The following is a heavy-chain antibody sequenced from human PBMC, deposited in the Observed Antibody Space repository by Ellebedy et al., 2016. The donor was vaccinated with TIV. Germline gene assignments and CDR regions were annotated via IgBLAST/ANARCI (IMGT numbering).Heavy chain of an antibody. J-gene: IGHJ3*02. CDR3: AGSSWYMAFDI. D-gene: IGHD6-13*01. Sequence: GESLKISXVASGFTFSNYAMNWVRQAPGKGLEWVAVISYDGSKKYYADSVKGRFTISRDNAKNSLYLQMNSLRAEDTAVYYCAGSSWYMAFDIWGQGTMVTVSS. CDR1: GFTFSNYA. V-gene: IGHV3-30-3*01. CDR2: ISYDGSKK.